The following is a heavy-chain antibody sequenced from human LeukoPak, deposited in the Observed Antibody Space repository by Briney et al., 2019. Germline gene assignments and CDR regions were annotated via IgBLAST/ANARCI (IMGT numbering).Heavy chain of an antibody. J-gene: IGHJ6*03. D-gene: IGHD2-2*01. V-gene: IGHV4-4*02. CDR3: ARHLSLPVVPAAPFYYCYYYMDV. CDR1: GGSISSSNW. Sequence: SETLSLTCAVSGGSISSSNWWSWVRQPPGKGLEWIGEIYHSGSTNYNPSLKSRVTISVDKSKNQFSLKLSSVTAADTAVYYCARHLSLPVVPAAPFYYCYYYMDVWGKGTTVTVSS. CDR2: IYHSGST.